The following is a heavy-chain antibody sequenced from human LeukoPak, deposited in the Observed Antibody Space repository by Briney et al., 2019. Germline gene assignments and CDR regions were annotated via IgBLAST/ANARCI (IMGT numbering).Heavy chain of an antibody. D-gene: IGHD5-18*01. CDR1: GGSFSGYY. Sequence: PSETLSLTCAVSGGSFSGYYWSWVRQPPGKGVERSGEINKSGRTNYNPSLTRGVTISVDTSKKQCSLKLRSVRAADTAGYYCGGRSGYSYVDYWGQGTLVTVSS. CDR3: GGRSGYSYVDY. CDR2: INKSGRT. J-gene: IGHJ4*02. V-gene: IGHV4-34*01.